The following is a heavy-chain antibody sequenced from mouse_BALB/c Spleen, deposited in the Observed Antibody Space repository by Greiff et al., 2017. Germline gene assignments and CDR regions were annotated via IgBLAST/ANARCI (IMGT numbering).Heavy chain of an antibody. CDR2: ILPGSGST. Sequence: QVQLQQSGAELMKPGASVKISCKATGYTFSSYWIEWVKQRPGHGLEWIGEILPGSGSTNYNEKFKGKATFTADTSSNTAYMQLSSLTSEDSAVYYCAREGLWITPDAMDYWGQGTSVTVSS. J-gene: IGHJ4*01. D-gene: IGHD2-4*01. V-gene: IGHV1-9*01. CDR3: AREGLWITPDAMDY. CDR1: GYTFSSYW.